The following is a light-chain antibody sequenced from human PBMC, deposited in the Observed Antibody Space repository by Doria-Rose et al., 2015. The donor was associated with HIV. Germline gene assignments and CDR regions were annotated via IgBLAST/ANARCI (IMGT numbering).Light chain of an antibody. V-gene: IGKV3-20*01. CDR1: QSFSSTY. Sequence: TQSPGTLPLSPGERATLSCRASQSFSSTYLAWYQQKPGQAPSLLIYDGSTRATGIPDRCSASGSGTDFTLTINRLEPEDFALYYCHQYGTSWTFGQGTKVEI. J-gene: IGKJ1*01. CDR2: DGS. CDR3: HQYGTSWT.